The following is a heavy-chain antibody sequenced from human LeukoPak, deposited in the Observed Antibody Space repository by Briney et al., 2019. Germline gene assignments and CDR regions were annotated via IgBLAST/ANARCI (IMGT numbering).Heavy chain of an antibody. CDR3: ARGTTADIDY. J-gene: IGHJ4*02. V-gene: IGHV1-18*01. Sequence: GASVKVSCKASGYTFSTYGISWVRQAPGQGLEWMGWISTYNGSTNYAQKLQGRVTMTTDTSTSTAYMELRSLRSDDTAVYYCARGTTADIDYWGQGTLVTVFS. CDR2: ISTYNGST. D-gene: IGHD5-12*01. CDR1: GYTFSTYG.